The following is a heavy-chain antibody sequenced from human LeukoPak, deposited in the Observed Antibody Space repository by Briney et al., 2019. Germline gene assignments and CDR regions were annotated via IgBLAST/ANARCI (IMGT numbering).Heavy chain of an antibody. CDR3: ARDTVSGGYYNWFDP. V-gene: IGHV3-48*04. J-gene: IGHJ5*02. Sequence: GGSLRLSCAASGFTFSSYSMNWVRQAPGKGLEWVSYISSSSSSTIYYADSVKGRFTISRDNAKNSLYLQMNSLRAEDTAVYYCARDTVSGGYYNWFDPWGQGTLVTVSS. CDR1: GFTFSSYS. CDR2: ISSSSSSTI. D-gene: IGHD2-15*01.